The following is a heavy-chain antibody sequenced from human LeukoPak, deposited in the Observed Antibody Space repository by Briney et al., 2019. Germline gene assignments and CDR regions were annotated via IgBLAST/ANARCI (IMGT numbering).Heavy chain of an antibody. J-gene: IGHJ4*01. CDR3: ARHRDYYDS. V-gene: IGHV4-59*08. CDR2: IYSSGRA. CDR1: GASINNNF. Sequence: PSETLSLTCTVSGASINNNFWTWIRQPPGKRLEWIGYIYSSGRANYNPSLKSRVIISGDTSKNQISLNLTPVTAADTALYFCARHRDYYDSWGHGTLVTVSS. D-gene: IGHD3-22*01.